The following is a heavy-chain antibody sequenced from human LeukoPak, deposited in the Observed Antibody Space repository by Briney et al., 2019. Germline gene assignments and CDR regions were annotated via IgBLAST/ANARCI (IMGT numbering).Heavy chain of an antibody. J-gene: IGHJ3*02. CDR2: IYYSGST. V-gene: IGHV4-39*07. Sequence: TSETLSLTCTVSGGSISSSSYYWGWIRQPPGKGLEWIGSIYYSGSTYYNPSLKSRVTISVDTSKNQFSLKLSSVTAADTAVYYCASEWDYDSTYYAFDIWGQGTMVTVSS. CDR3: ASEWDYDSTYYAFDI. CDR1: GGSISSSSYY. D-gene: IGHD3-22*01.